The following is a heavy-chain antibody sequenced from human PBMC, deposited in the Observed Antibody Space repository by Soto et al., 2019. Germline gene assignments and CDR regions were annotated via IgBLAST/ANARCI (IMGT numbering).Heavy chain of an antibody. Sequence: ASVKVSCKASGGTFSSYAISWVRQAPGQGLEWMGGIIPIFGTANYAQKFQGRVTITADESTSTAYMELSSLRSEDTAVYYCARDDYGDTASSAFDIWGQGTMVTVSS. D-gene: IGHD4-17*01. V-gene: IGHV1-69*13. CDR1: GGTFSSYA. CDR3: ARDDYGDTASSAFDI. J-gene: IGHJ3*02. CDR2: IIPIFGTA.